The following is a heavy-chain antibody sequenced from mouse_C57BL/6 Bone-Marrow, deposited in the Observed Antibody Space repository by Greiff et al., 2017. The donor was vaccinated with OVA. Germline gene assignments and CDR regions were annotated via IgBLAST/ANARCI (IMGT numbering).Heavy chain of an antibody. Sequence: EVQRVESGGGLVQSGRSLRLSCATSGFTFSDFYMEWVRQAPGKGLEWIAASRNKANDYTTEYSASVKGRFIVSRDTSQSILYLQMNALRAEDTAIYYCARDALITTHWYFDVWGTGTTVTVSS. CDR1: GFTFSDFY. CDR3: ARDALITTHWYFDV. V-gene: IGHV7-1*01. CDR2: SRNKANDYTT. J-gene: IGHJ1*03. D-gene: IGHD1-1*01.